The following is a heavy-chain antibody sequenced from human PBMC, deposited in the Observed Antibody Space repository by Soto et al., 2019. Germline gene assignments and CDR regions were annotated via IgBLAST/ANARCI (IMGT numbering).Heavy chain of an antibody. CDR2: VYYGGST. V-gene: IGHV4-39*01. CDR3: AGGDYYHSSGYYFYYYTMDV. CDR1: GGSISSSSYY. D-gene: IGHD3-22*01. J-gene: IGHJ6*02. Sequence: SETLSLTCTVSGGSISSSSYYWGWIRQPPGRGLEWIGNVYYGGSTYYNPSLKSRVTISVETSKSQFSLKLSSVTAADTAVYYCAGGDYYHSSGYYFYYYTMDVWGQGTTVTVSS.